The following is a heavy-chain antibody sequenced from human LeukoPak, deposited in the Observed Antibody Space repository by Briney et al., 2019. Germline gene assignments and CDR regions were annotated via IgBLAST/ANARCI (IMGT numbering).Heavy chain of an antibody. D-gene: IGHD4-17*01. CDR2: IYYSGST. V-gene: IGHV4-59*01. Sequence: SETLSLTCTVSGGSISSYYWSWIRQPPGKGLEWIGYIYYSGSTNYNPSLKSRVTISVDTSKNQFSLKLSSVTDADTAVYYCARAAHYGPYDYWGQGTLVTVSS. CDR1: GGSISSYY. CDR3: ARAAHYGPYDY. J-gene: IGHJ4*02.